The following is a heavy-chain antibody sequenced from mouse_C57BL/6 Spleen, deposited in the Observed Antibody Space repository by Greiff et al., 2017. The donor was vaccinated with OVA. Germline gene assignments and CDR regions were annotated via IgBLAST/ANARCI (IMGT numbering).Heavy chain of an antibody. D-gene: IGHD1-1*01. J-gene: IGHJ2*01. V-gene: IGHV5-17*01. CDR1: GFTFSDYG. Sequence: EVQRVESGGGLVKPGGSLKLSCAASGFTFSDYGMHWVRQAPEKGLEWVAYISSGSSTIYYADTVKGRFTISRDNAKNTLFLQMTSLRSEDTAMYYCERHYYGSSGDYFDYWGQGTTLTVSS. CDR2: ISSGSSTI. CDR3: ERHYYGSSGDYFDY.